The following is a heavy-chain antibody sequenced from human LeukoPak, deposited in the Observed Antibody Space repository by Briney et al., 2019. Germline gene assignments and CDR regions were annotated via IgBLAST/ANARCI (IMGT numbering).Heavy chain of an antibody. J-gene: IGHJ4*02. Sequence: GESLKISCKGSGYSFTSYWIGWVRQMPGKGLEWIGIIYPGDSDTRYSPSFQGQVTISADKSISTAYLQWSSLKASDTATYYCARGGYDSSGYYLDKYYFDYWGQGTLVTVSS. CDR2: IYPGDSDT. D-gene: IGHD3-22*01. V-gene: IGHV5-51*01. CDR1: GYSFTSYW. CDR3: ARGGYDSSGYYLDKYYFDY.